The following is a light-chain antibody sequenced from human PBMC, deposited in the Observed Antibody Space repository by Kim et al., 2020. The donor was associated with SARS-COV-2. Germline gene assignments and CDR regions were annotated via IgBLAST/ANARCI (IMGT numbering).Light chain of an antibody. CDR2: CNA. Sequence: GQWGAISCSRSSSNIGSNVVYWYQQHPGTTPTLLIYCNAYRPSGVPDRFSGSKSGTSASLAISGRQSEDEADYYCVAWDDSLNGSVFGGGTQLTVL. J-gene: IGLJ3*02. CDR3: VAWDDSLNGSV. CDR1: SSNIGSNV. V-gene: IGLV1-44*01.